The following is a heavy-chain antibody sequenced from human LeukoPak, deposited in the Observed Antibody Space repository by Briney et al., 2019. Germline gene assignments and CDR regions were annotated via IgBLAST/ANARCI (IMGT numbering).Heavy chain of an antibody. CDR3: ARDSTKYSFYDY. CDR2: ISSSSSTI. D-gene: IGHD2-15*01. CDR1: EFTFSSYS. J-gene: IGHJ4*02. V-gene: IGHV3-48*01. Sequence: GGSLRLSCVASEFTFSSYSMNWVRQAPGKGLEWVSYISSSSSTIYYADSVKGRFTISRDDAKNTLYLQMNSLRAEDTAVYYCARDSTKYSFYDYWGQGTLVTVSS.